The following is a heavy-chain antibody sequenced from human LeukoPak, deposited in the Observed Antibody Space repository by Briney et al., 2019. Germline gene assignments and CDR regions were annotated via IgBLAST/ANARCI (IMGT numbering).Heavy chain of an antibody. Sequence: SETLSLTCAVYGGSFSGYYWSWIRQPPGKGLEWIGEINHSGSTNYNPSLKSRVTISVDTSKNQFSLKLSSVTAADTAVYYCARVRYDFWSGYYGPFDHWGQGTLVTVSS. CDR1: GGSFSGYY. CDR2: INHSGST. CDR3: ARVRYDFWSGYYGPFDH. D-gene: IGHD3-3*01. J-gene: IGHJ4*02. V-gene: IGHV4-34*01.